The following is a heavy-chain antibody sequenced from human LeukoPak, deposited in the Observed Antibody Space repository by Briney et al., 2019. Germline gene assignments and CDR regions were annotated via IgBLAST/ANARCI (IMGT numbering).Heavy chain of an antibody. CDR1: GGSVSSSKW. D-gene: IGHD3-3*01. V-gene: IGHV4-4*02. CDR2: VYHDGGT. Sequence: PSETLSLTCVVSGGSVSSSKWWSWVRQPPGKGLEWIGQVYHDGGTKYNPSLKSRVTISVDRSKNQFSLKLSSVTAADTAVYYCARGLRIIRDALDIWGQGTMVTVSS. CDR3: ARGLRIIRDALDI. J-gene: IGHJ3*02.